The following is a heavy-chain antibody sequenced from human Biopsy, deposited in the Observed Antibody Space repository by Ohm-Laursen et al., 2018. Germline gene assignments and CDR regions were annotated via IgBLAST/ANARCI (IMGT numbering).Heavy chain of an antibody. Sequence: GSLRLSCSAPGFPVSDYCMSWIRQAPGRGLEWVSDINSSGSTKYHAESVKGRFTISRDNAMNSVYLQMNSLRGEDTAVYYCARFPDFWSGYYVDSWGQGTLVTVSS. V-gene: IGHV3-11*01. D-gene: IGHD3-3*01. CDR2: INSSGSTK. CDR3: ARFPDFWSGYYVDS. J-gene: IGHJ4*02. CDR1: GFPVSDYC.